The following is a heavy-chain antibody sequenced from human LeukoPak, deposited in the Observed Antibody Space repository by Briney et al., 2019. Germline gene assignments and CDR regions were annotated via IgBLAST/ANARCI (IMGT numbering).Heavy chain of an antibody. V-gene: IGHV3-48*03. Sequence: QSGGSLRLSCAASGFTFSSYEMNWVRQAPGKGLEWVSYISSSGSTIYYADSVKGRFTISRDNAKNSLYLQMNSLRAEDTAVYYCARVPKVYYDSSGYDDYFDYWGQGTLVTVSS. D-gene: IGHD3-22*01. CDR2: ISSSGSTI. CDR3: ARVPKVYYDSSGYDDYFDY. J-gene: IGHJ4*02. CDR1: GFTFSSYE.